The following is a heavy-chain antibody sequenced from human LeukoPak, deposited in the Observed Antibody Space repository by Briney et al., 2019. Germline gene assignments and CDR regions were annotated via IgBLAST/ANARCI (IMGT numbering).Heavy chain of an antibody. Sequence: SETLSLTCTVSGGSISSYYWSWIRRPPGKGLEWIGYIYYSGSTNYNPSLKSRVTISVDTSKNQFSLKLSSVTAADTAVYYCARESSGWYRRTDYWGQGTLVTVSS. CDR3: ARESSGWYRRTDY. V-gene: IGHV4-59*01. D-gene: IGHD6-19*01. J-gene: IGHJ4*02. CDR2: IYYSGST. CDR1: GGSISSYY.